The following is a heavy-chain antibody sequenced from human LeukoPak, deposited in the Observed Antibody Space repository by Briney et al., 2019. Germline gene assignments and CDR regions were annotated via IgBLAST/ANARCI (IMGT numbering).Heavy chain of an antibody. V-gene: IGHV4-30-2*01. D-gene: IGHD3-3*01. CDR2: IYHSGST. Sequence: SQTLSLTCTVSGGSISSGGYYWSWIRQPPGKGLEWIGYIYHSGSTYYNPSLKSRLTISVDRSKNQFSLKLSSVTAADTAVYYCAKDRNFGFLEWLPDYWGQGTLVTVSS. CDR1: GGSISSGGYY. CDR3: AKDRNFGFLEWLPDY. J-gene: IGHJ4*02.